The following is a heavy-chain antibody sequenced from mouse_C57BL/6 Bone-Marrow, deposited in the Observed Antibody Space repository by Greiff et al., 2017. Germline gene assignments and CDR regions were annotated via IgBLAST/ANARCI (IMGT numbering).Heavy chain of an antibody. V-gene: IGHV1-50*01. CDR2: IDPSDSYT. Sequence: VQLQQPGAELVKPGASVKLSCKASGYTFTSYWMQWVKQRPGQGLEWIGEIDPSDSYTNYNQKFQGKATLTVDTSSSTAYMQLSSLTSEDSAVYYCARSDYDYDLYYFDYWGQGTTLTVSS. J-gene: IGHJ2*01. D-gene: IGHD2-4*01. CDR3: ARSDYDYDLYYFDY. CDR1: GYTFTSYW.